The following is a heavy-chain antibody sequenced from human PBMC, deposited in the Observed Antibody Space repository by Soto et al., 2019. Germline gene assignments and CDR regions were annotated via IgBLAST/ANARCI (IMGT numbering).Heavy chain of an antibody. Sequence: ASVKVSCKASGYTFTGYYMHWVRQAPGQGLEWMGWINPNSGGTNYAQKLQGRVTMTRDTSISTAYMELRRLRSDDTAVYYCARDGSTGSDFDYWGQGTLVTVSS. CDR1: GYTFTGYY. CDR3: ARDGSTGSDFDY. V-gene: IGHV1-2*02. J-gene: IGHJ4*02. D-gene: IGHD2-15*01. CDR2: INPNSGGT.